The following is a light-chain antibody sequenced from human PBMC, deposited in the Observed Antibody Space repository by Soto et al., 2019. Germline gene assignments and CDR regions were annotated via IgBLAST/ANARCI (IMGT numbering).Light chain of an antibody. V-gene: IGKV1-5*01. J-gene: IGKJ4*01. CDR2: DAS. CDR3: QQYNSYSPLT. Sequence: DIQMTQSPSTLSASVGDRVTITCRASQSISSWFAWYQQKPGKAPKLLIYDASSLESGAPSRFSGRRSGTEFTLTISSLQPDDFATYYCQQYNSYSPLTFGGGTKVEIK. CDR1: QSISSW.